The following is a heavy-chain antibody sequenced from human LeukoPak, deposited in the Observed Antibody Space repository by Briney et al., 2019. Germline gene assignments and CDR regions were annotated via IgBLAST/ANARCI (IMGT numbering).Heavy chain of an antibody. J-gene: IGHJ4*02. CDR2: ISYDGSNK. CDR3: AKFQYTTVTTGNY. V-gene: IGHV3-30*18. CDR1: GFTFSSYG. D-gene: IGHD4-17*01. Sequence: GGSLRLSCAASGFTFSSYGMHWVRQAPGKGLEWVAVISYDGSNKYYAGSVKGRFTISRDNSKNTLYLQMNSLRAEDTAVYYCAKFQYTTVTTGNYWGQGTLVTVSP.